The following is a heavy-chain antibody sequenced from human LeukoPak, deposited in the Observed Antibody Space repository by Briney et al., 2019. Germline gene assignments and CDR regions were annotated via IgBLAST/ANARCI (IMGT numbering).Heavy chain of an antibody. D-gene: IGHD2-21*02. J-gene: IGHJ3*02. V-gene: IGHV5-51*01. CDR3: ARQHIVVATAISSAFDI. CDR2: IYPGDSDT. Sequence: GESLKISCKGSGYSFTSYWIGWVRQMPGKGLEWMGIIYPGDSDTRYSPSFQGQVTISADKSISTAYLQWSSLKASDTAMYYCARQHIVVATAISSAFDIWGQGTMVTVSS. CDR1: GYSFTSYW.